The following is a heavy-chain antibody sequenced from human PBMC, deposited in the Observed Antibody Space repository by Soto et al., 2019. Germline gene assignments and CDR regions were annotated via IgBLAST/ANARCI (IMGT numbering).Heavy chain of an antibody. CDR3: AKDAITMVRGVISYYGMDV. D-gene: IGHD3-10*01. CDR2: ISWNSGSI. J-gene: IGHJ6*02. V-gene: IGHV3-9*01. Sequence: EVQLVESGGGLVQPGRSLRLSCAASGFTFDDYAMHWVRQAPGKGLEWVSGISWNSGSIGYADSVKGRFTISRDNAKNSLYLQMNSLRAEDTALYYCAKDAITMVRGVISYYGMDVWGQGTTVTVCS. CDR1: GFTFDDYA.